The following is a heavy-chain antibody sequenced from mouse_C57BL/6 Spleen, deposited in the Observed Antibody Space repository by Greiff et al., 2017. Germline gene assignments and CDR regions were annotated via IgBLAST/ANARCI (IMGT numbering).Heavy chain of an antibody. Sequence: EVQLQQSGPELVKPGASVKISCKASGYTFTDYYMNWVKQSHGKSLEWIGDINPNNGGTSYNQKFKGKATLTVDKSSSTAYMELRSLTSEDSAVYYCASPNYYYSRAPFDYWGQGTTLTVSS. J-gene: IGHJ2*01. V-gene: IGHV1-26*01. CDR3: ASPNYYYSRAPFDY. CDR1: GYTFTDYY. CDR2: INPNNGGT. D-gene: IGHD2-5*01.